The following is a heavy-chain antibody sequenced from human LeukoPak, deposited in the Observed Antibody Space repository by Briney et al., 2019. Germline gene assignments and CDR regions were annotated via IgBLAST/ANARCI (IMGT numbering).Heavy chain of an antibody. Sequence: GGSLRLSCAASGFTFDDFAMHWVRQAPGKGLEWVSGISWNSGKLGDADSVKGRFTISRDNAKNSLYLQMNSLRAEDTAVYYCARLYNYYDSSGYLDYWGQGTLVTVSS. D-gene: IGHD3-22*01. CDR1: GFTFDDFA. CDR2: ISWNSGKL. CDR3: ARLYNYYDSSGYLDY. V-gene: IGHV3-9*01. J-gene: IGHJ4*02.